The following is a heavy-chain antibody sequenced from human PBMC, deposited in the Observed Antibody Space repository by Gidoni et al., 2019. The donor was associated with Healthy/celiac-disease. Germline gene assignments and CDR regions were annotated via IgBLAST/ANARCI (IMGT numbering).Heavy chain of an antibody. V-gene: IGHV1-3*01. CDR3: ARDRGYYGSGSYWSSGFDY. CDR2: INAGNGNT. Sequence: QVQLVQSGAEVQKPGVSVKVSCKASGYTFTSYVMHWVRQAPGQRLEWMEWINAGNGNTKYSQKFQGRVTITRDTSAGTAYMELSSLRSEDTAVYYCARDRGYYGSGSYWSSGFDYWGQGTLVTVSS. CDR1: GYTFTSYV. D-gene: IGHD3-10*01. J-gene: IGHJ4*02.